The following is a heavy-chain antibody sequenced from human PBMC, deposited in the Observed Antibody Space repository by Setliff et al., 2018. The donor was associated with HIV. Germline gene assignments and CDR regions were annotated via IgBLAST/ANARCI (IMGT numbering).Heavy chain of an antibody. Sequence: GGSLRLSCVTSGFTFTSHSMNWFRLRPGKGLEWVASISGSGTYTHYAHSVRGRFTVSRDNAKNSLWLQLDSLKVEDTALYFCVRSLSGNSSTYYWAFDFWGQGAPVTVSS. D-gene: IGHD3-22*01. CDR2: ISGSGTYT. J-gene: IGHJ4*02. CDR3: VRSLSGNSSTYYWAFDF. CDR1: GFTFTSHS. V-gene: IGHV3-21*01.